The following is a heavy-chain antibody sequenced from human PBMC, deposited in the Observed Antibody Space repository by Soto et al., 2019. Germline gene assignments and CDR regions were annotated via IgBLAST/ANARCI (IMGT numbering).Heavy chain of an antibody. V-gene: IGHV1-18*01. CDR2: ISAYNGNT. J-gene: IGHJ5*02. CDR1: GYTFTSYG. CDR3: ARVLDYYRGIPLLWFDP. Sequence: ASVKVSCKASGYTFTSYGISWVRQAPGQGLEWMGWISAYNGNTNYAQKPQGRVTMTTDTSTSTAYMELRSLRSDDTAVYYCARVLDYYRGIPLLWFDPWGQGTLVTVSS. D-gene: IGHD3-22*01.